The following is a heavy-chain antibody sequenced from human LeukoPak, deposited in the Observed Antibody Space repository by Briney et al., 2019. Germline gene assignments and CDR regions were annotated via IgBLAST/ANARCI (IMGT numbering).Heavy chain of an antibody. J-gene: IGHJ4*02. D-gene: IGHD5-12*01. CDR3: ARARGYSGYDPLDY. CDR1: GYTFTGYY. CDR2: INPNSGGT. Sequence: GASVKVSCKASGYTFTGYYMHWARQAPGQGLEWMGWINPNSGGTNYAQKFQGRVTMTRDTSISTAYMELSRLRSDDTAVYYCARARGYSGYDPLDYWGQGTLVTVSS. V-gene: IGHV1-2*02.